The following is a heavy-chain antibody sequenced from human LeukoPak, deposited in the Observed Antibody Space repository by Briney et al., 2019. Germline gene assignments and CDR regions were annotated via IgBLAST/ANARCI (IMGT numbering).Heavy chain of an antibody. V-gene: IGHV1-18*01. Sequence: GASVKVSCKASGYTFTSYGISWVRQAPGQGLEWMGWISAYNGNTNYAQKLQGRVTMTTDTSTSTAYMELRSLRSDDTAVYYCAGTSCYGVCTSVWFDPWGQGTLVTVSS. CDR3: AGTSCYGVCTSVWFDP. CDR2: ISAYNGNT. CDR1: GYTFTSYG. J-gene: IGHJ5*02. D-gene: IGHD2-2*01.